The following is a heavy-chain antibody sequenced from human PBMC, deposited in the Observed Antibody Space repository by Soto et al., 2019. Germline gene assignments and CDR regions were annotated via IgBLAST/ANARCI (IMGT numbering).Heavy chain of an antibody. D-gene: IGHD2-15*01. CDR1: GYTFTGYY. Sequence: ASVKVSCKASGYTFTGYYMHWVRQAPGQGLEWMGWINPNSGGTNYAQKFQGRVTITRDTSASTAYMELSSLRSEDTAVYYCARDLGGWPDYWGQGTLVTAPQ. V-gene: IGHV1-2*02. CDR3: ARDLGGWPDY. CDR2: INPNSGGT. J-gene: IGHJ4*02.